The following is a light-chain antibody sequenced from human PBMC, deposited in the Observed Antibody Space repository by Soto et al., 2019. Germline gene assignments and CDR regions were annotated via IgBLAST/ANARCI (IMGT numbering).Light chain of an antibody. J-gene: IGKJ4*01. Sequence: DIVMTQSPDSLRVSLGERATISCTSSLNIYFKSNNRNYLAWYQQKTGQPPKLLVYWASTRESGVPDRFTGSGSGTYFTLTIDNVQPDDVAVYYCQQYFNTPLTFGGGTRVDIK. CDR2: WAS. CDR1: LNIYFKSNNRNY. CDR3: QQYFNTPLT. V-gene: IGKV4-1*01.